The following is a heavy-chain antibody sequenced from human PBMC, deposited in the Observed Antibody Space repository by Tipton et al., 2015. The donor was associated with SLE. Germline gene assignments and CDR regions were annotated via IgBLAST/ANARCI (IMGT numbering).Heavy chain of an antibody. D-gene: IGHD3-22*01. J-gene: IGHJ6*02. Sequence: TLSLTCSVSGGSISSHHWIWIRQPPGKGLEWIGYISYGGGTNYNPSLKSRVTISVDTAKNQFSLKLTSVTAADTAVYYCARGGDIYFYDGSGYRSDFDVWGQGTTVTVSS. CDR3: ARGGDIYFYDGSGYRSDFDV. CDR2: ISYGGGT. V-gene: IGHV4-59*08. CDR1: GGSISSHH.